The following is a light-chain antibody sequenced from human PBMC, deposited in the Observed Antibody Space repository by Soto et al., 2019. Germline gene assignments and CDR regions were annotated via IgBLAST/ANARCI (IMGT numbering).Light chain of an antibody. V-gene: IGKV3-15*01. Sequence: EIVMTQSPATLSVSPGERATLSCRASQSISSNLAWYQHKLGQAPRLFIFHASSRATGIPARFSGSGSGTEFTMTISSLQSEDFAVYYCQQYNNWPRATFGGGTKVEIK. CDR3: QQYNNWPRAT. CDR2: HAS. CDR1: QSISSN. J-gene: IGKJ4*01.